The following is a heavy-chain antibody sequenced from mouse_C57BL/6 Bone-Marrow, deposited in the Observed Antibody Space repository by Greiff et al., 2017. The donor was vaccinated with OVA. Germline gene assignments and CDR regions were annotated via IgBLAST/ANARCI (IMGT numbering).Heavy chain of an antibody. CDR2: ISDGGSYT. CDR1: GFTFSSYA. V-gene: IGHV5-4*01. J-gene: IGHJ3*01. CDR3: ARDRRGRFAY. Sequence: EVKLVESGGGLVKPGGSLKLSCAASGFTFSSYAMSWVRQTPEKRLEWVATISDGGSYTYYPDNVKGRFTISRDNAKNNLYLQMSHLKSEDTAMYCCARDRRGRFAYWGQGTLVTVSA.